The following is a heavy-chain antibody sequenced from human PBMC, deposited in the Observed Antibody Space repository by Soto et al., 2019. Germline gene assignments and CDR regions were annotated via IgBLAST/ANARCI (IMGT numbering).Heavy chain of an antibody. CDR1: GFTFSSYW. V-gene: IGHV3-7*01. Sequence: EVQLVESGGGLVQPGGSLRLSCAASGFTFSSYWMSWVRQAPGKGLEWVANIKQDGSEKYYVDSVKGRFTISRDNAKNALYLQMNSLRAEDTAVYYCARDSIDYMIFGVVTRNYYMDVWGKGTTVTVSS. D-gene: IGHD3-3*01. CDR3: ARDSIDYMIFGVVTRNYYMDV. CDR2: IKQDGSEK. J-gene: IGHJ6*03.